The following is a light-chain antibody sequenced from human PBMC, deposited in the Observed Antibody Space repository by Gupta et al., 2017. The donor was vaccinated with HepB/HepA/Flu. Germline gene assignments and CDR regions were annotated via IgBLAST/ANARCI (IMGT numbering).Light chain of an antibody. V-gene: IGLV3-21*04. CDR1: KIGSKS. J-gene: IGLJ2*01. Sequence: SYVLTQPPSVSVAPGKTARITCGGNKIGSKSVHWYQQKPAQPLLLVIYYDSHRPAGMPGRFSGSKSGNTATLTISRVEAGEEADYYCQVWDSSSEVVFGGGTKLTVL. CDR2: YDS. CDR3: QVWDSSSEVV.